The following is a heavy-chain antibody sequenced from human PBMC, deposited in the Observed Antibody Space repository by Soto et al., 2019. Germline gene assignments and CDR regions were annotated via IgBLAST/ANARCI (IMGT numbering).Heavy chain of an antibody. CDR1: GGSISSSSYY. Sequence: SETLSLTCTVSGGSISSSSYYWGWIRQPPGKGLEWIGSIYYSGSTYYNPSLKSRVTMSVDTSKNQFSLKLSSVTAADTAVYYCRAYDFWSGFLDVWAKGPRSPSP. J-gene: IGHJ6*02. D-gene: IGHD3-3*01. CDR3: RAYDFWSGFLDV. V-gene: IGHV4-39*01. CDR2: IYYSGST.